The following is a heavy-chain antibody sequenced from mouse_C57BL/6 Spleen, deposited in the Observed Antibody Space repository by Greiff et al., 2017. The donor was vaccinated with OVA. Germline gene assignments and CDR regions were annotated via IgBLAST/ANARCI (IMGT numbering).Heavy chain of an antibody. CDR1: GYTFTSYW. CDR2: IDPSDSYT. D-gene: IGHD2-5*01. V-gene: IGHV1-69*01. J-gene: IGHJ4*01. Sequence: VQLQQPGAELVMPGASVKLSCKASGYTFTSYWMHWVKQRPGQGLEWIGEIDPSDSYTNYNQKFKGKSTLTVDKSSSTAYMQLSSLTSEDSAVYYCARQNSNYFSYAMDYWGQGTSVTVSS. CDR3: ARQNSNYFSYAMDY.